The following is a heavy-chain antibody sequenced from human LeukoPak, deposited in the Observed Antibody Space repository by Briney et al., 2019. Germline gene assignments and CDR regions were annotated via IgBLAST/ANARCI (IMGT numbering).Heavy chain of an antibody. V-gene: IGHV1-69*05. Sequence: GSSVKVSCKASGGTFSSYAISWVRQAPGQGLEWMGGIIPIFGTANYAQKFQGRVTITTDESTSTAYMELSSLRSGDTAVYYCARGGYCSGGSCYAVYWGQGTLVTVSS. CDR1: GGTFSSYA. D-gene: IGHD2-15*01. CDR2: IIPIFGTA. CDR3: ARGGYCSGGSCYAVY. J-gene: IGHJ4*02.